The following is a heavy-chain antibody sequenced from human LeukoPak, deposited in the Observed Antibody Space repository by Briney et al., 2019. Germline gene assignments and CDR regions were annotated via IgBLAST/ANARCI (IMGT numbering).Heavy chain of an antibody. CDR2: ITSSSSSI. V-gene: IGHV3-48*04. J-gene: IGHJ4*02. D-gene: IGHD2-15*01. Sequence: PGGSLRLSCVASGFTFTSYAMSWVRQAPGKGLEWVSYITSSSSSIYYADSVKGRFTISRDNAKNSLYLQMNSLRAEDTAMYYCARDYCSGGRCYSVDYWGQGTLVTASS. CDR3: ARDYCSGGRCYSVDY. CDR1: GFTFTSYA.